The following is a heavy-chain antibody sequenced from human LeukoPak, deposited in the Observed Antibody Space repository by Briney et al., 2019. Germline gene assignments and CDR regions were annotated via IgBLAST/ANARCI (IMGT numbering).Heavy chain of an antibody. CDR3: ATSRTFDY. J-gene: IGHJ4*02. CDR2: IKQDGSEK. CDR1: VFTFSSYW. Sequence: GGSLRLSCAASVFTFSSYWMSWVRQAPGKGLEWVANIKQDGSEKYYVDSVKGRFTIPRDNAKSSLYLQMNSLRAEDTAVYYCATSRTFDYWGQGTLVTVSS. V-gene: IGHV3-7*01.